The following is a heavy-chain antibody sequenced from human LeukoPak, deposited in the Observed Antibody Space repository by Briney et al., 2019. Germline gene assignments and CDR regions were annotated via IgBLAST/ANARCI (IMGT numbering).Heavy chain of an antibody. D-gene: IGHD2-15*01. J-gene: IGHJ6*02. Sequence: ASVKVSCKASGYTFTGYYMHWVRQAPGQGLEWMGWINPNSGGTNYAQKFQGRVTMTRDTSISTAYMELSRLRSDDTAVYYCAGSYCSGXSCYQHYYYYGMDVWGQGTTVTVSS. V-gene: IGHV1-2*02. CDR1: GYTFTGYY. CDR2: INPNSGGT. CDR3: AGSYCSGXSCYQHYYYYGMDV.